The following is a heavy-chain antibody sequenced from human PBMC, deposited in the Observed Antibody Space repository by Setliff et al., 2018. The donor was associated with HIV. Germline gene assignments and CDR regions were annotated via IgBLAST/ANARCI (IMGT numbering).Heavy chain of an antibody. CDR2: ISGYNGKT. V-gene: IGHV1-18*01. D-gene: IGHD2-21*02. CDR3: ARDYYGDWGYKFDY. CDR1: GYSFISFG. J-gene: IGHJ4*02. Sequence: RASVKVSCKASGYSFISFGFSWVRQAPGQGLEWMGWISGYNGKTQYSPTLKDRITVTTDASTGTAYMELRSLTSDDTAIYFCARDYYGDWGYKFDYWGQGTLVTVSS.